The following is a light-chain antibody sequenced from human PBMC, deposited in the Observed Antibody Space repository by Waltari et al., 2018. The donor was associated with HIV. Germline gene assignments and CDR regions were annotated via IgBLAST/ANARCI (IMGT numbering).Light chain of an antibody. V-gene: IGKV1-NL1*01. CDR1: QDITNS. Sequence: DIQMTHSPASLSASVGDRVTITCRASQDITNSLAWYQQKPGKAPKLLLFASSTLESGVPSRFSGSGSGTEHTLTVTSLQPEDFATYYCQQYYSSPLTFGQGTKVEIK. CDR3: QQYYSSPLT. J-gene: IGKJ1*01. CDR2: ASS.